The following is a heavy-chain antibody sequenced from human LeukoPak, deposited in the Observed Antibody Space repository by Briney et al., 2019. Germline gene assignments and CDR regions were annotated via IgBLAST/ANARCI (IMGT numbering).Heavy chain of an antibody. J-gene: IGHJ4*02. CDR1: GYSISSGYY. CDR2: IYHSGST. Sequence: PSETLSLTCTVSGYSISSGYYWGWIRQPPGKGLEWIGSIYHSGSTYYNPSLKSRVTISVDTSKNQFSLKLSSVTAADTAVYYCARSGIAEAATDYWGQGTLVTVSS. CDR3: ARSGIAEAATDY. D-gene: IGHD6-19*01. V-gene: IGHV4-38-2*02.